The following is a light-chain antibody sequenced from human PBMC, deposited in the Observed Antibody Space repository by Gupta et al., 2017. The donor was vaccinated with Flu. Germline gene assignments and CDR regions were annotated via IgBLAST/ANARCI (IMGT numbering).Light chain of an antibody. CDR3: QRRGT. Sequence: EIVLTQSPATLSLSPGERATLSCRASQSVSSYLAWYQQKPGQAPRLRIYEASNRATGIPARFSGSGSGTDFTRPLSSIEPEDFAGDDGQRRGTFGQGTKVEIK. CDR1: QSVSSY. CDR2: EAS. V-gene: IGKV3-11*01. J-gene: IGKJ1*01.